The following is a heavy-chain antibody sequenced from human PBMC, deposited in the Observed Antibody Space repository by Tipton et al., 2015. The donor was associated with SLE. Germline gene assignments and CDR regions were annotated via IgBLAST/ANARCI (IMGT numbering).Heavy chain of an antibody. CDR3: ARGPSPRGYCSSTTCSHFDY. D-gene: IGHD2-2*01. CDR1: GGSIRSYY. CDR2: IYHSGIT. Sequence: TLSLTCTVSGGSIRSYYWTWIRQPPGKRLEWIAYIYHSGITNYNPSLQSRVTISVDRSKNQFSLKLTSVTAADTAMYYCARGPSPRGYCSSTTCSHFDYWGQGTLVTVSS. J-gene: IGHJ4*02. V-gene: IGHV4-4*09.